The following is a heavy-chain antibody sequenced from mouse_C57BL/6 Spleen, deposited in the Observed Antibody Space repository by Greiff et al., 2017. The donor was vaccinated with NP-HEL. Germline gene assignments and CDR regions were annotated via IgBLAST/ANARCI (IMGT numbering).Heavy chain of an antibody. CDR1: GYTFTSYW. J-gene: IGHJ4*01. CDR3: AREGTVTPGCALDY. V-gene: IGHV1-55*01. CDR2: IYPGSGST. D-gene: IGHD2-13*01. Sequence: QVQLQQPGAELVKPGASVKLSCKASGYTFTSYWITWVKQRPGQGLEWIGVIYPGSGSTNYNEKFKSKATMTVDTSSSTAYMQLSSLTSEDSAVYYCAREGTVTPGCALDYWGQGTTVTVSS.